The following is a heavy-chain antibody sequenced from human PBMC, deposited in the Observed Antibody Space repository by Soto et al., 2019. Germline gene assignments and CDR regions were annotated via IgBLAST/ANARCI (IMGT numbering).Heavy chain of an antibody. V-gene: IGHV3-15*01. CDR2: IKSKTDGGTT. CDR3: NTLFWSGREEPESRYYYYYYYRDV. D-gene: IGHD3-3*01. CDR1: GFTFSNAW. Sequence: EVQLVESGGGLVKPGGSLRLSCAASGFTFSNAWMSWVRQAPGKGLEWVGRIKSKTDGGTTDYAAPVKGRFTISRDAAKNTLYVQTIRLQTEDTAVYYCNTLFWSGREEPESRYYYYYYYRDVWGKGPTVAVSS. J-gene: IGHJ6*03.